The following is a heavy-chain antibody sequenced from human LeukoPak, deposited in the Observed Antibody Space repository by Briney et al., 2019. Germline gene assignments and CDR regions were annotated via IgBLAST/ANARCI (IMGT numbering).Heavy chain of an antibody. D-gene: IGHD7-27*01. Sequence: GGSLRLSCAASGFTFSVYWMSWVRQAPGKGLEWVSAISGSGGSTYYADSVKGRFTISRDNSKNTLYLQMNSLRAEDTAVYYCAKDTAGEFDYWGQGTLVTVSS. CDR2: ISGSGGST. J-gene: IGHJ4*02. V-gene: IGHV3-23*01. CDR1: GFTFSVYW. CDR3: AKDTAGEFDY.